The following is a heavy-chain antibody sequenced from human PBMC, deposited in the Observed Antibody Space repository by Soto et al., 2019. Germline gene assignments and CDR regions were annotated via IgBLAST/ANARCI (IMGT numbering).Heavy chain of an antibody. J-gene: IGHJ4*02. CDR2: ISYSGNT. V-gene: IGHV4-59*01. Sequence: KLPETLSLTCTFSGGSISNFYWSWIRQPPGKGLEWIGYISYSGNTNYNPSLKSRVSISVDTSKNQLSLNLTSVTAADTAVYYCARAPMVLSRSYFDSWGQGTPVTVSS. D-gene: IGHD2-8*01. CDR3: ARAPMVLSRSYFDS. CDR1: GGSISNFY.